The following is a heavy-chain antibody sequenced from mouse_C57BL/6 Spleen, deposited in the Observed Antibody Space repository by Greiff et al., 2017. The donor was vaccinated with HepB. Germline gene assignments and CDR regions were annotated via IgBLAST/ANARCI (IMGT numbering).Heavy chain of an antibody. CDR1: GFTFSSYA. CDR2: ISSGGDYI. V-gene: IGHV5-9-1*02. J-gene: IGHJ4*01. CDR3: TRDGDYYGSSRAMDY. Sequence: EVHLVESGEGLVKPGGSLKLSCAASGFTFSSYAMSWVRQTPEKRLEWVAYISSGGDYIYYADTVKGRFTISRDNARNTLYLQMSSLKSEDTAMYYCTRDGDYYGSSRAMDYWGQGTSVTVSS. D-gene: IGHD1-1*01.